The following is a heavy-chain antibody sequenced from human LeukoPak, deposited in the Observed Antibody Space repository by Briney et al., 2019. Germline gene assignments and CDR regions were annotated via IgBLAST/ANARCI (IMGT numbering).Heavy chain of an antibody. Sequence: SETLSLTCAVSDFSISSAYYWGWIRQPPGKGLEWIGSIYHSGSTYYNSSLKSRVTISIDTSKNHFSLNLISVTVVDTAVYYCARGPWYTSSSWFDPLGQGTLVTVSS. CDR1: DFSISSAYY. CDR2: IYHSGST. CDR3: ARGPWYTSSSWFDP. V-gene: IGHV4-38-2*01. J-gene: IGHJ5*02. D-gene: IGHD6-6*01.